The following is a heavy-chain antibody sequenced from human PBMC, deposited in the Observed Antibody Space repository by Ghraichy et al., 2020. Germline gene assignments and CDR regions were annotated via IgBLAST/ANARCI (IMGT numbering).Heavy chain of an antibody. Sequence: GSLNISCAASRFNFSNYAMTWVRQAPGKGLEWVSAISGSGGSTYYADSGKGRFTISRDNSKNTLYLQINSLRAEDTAVYYCAKLFPRIVVVPAAGMDVWGQGTTVTVSS. CDR2: ISGSGGST. CDR3: AKLFPRIVVVPAAGMDV. D-gene: IGHD2-2*01. CDR1: RFNFSNYA. J-gene: IGHJ6*02. V-gene: IGHV3-23*01.